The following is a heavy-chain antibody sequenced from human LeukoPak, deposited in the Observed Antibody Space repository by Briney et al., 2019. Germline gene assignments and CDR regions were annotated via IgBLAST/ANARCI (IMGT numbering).Heavy chain of an antibody. D-gene: IGHD3-10*01. Sequence: ASVKVSCKASGYTFTSYAMNWVRQAPGQGLEWMGWINTNTGNPTYAQGFTGRFVFPLDTSVSTAYLQISSLKAEDTAVYYCARDVYRITMVRGLNWFDPWGQGTLVTVSS. CDR3: ARDVYRITMVRGLNWFDP. J-gene: IGHJ5*02. CDR2: INTNTGNP. CDR1: GYTFTSYA. V-gene: IGHV7-4-1*02.